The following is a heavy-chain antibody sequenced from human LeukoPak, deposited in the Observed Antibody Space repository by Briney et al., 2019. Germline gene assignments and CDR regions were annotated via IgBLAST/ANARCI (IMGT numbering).Heavy chain of an antibody. CDR2: ITGSGSDT. J-gene: IGHJ4*02. CDR3: ARDVYGDYANDY. D-gene: IGHD4-17*01. Sequence: PGRSLRLSCAASGFTFSSYTMNWVRQAPGEGLEWVSSITGSGSDTYYADSVKGRFTISRDNAKNSLYLQMNSLRADDTAVYYCARDVYGDYANDYWGQGTLVTVSS. V-gene: IGHV3-21*01. CDR1: GFTFSSYT.